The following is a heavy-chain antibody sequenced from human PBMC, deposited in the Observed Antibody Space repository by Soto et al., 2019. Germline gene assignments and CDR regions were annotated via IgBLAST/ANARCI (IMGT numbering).Heavy chain of an antibody. Sequence: LSLTCTGSGGSISSYYWSWIRQPPGKGLEWIGYIYYSGSTNYNPSLKSRVTISVDTSKSQFSLKLSSVTAADTAVYYCARGVLGADYYYISGYPTNYFDYWGQGPLVTVS. CDR2: IYYSGST. V-gene: IGHV4-59*01. CDR1: GGSISSYY. J-gene: IGHJ4*02. D-gene: IGHD3-22*01. CDR3: ARGVLGADYYYISGYPTNYFDY.